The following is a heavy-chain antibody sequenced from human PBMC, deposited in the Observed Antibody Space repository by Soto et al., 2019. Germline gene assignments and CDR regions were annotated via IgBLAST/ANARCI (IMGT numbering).Heavy chain of an antibody. Sequence: PSETLSLTCTVSGGSISSSSYYWGWIRQPPGKGLEWIGSIYYSGSTYYNPSLKSRVTISVDTSKNQFSLKLSSVTAADTAVYYCAREPMTDRNWFDPWGQGTLVTVS. V-gene: IGHV4-39*01. J-gene: IGHJ5*02. CDR2: IYYSGST. CDR1: GGSISSSSYY. CDR3: AREPMTDRNWFDP. D-gene: IGHD3-22*01.